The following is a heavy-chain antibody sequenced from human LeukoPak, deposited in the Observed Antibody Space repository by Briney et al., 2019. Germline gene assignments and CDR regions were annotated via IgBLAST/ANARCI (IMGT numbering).Heavy chain of an antibody. Sequence: ASVKVSCKASGYTFTGYYMHWVRQAPGQGLEWMGWINPNSGGTNYAQKFQGRVTMTRDTSISTAYMELSRLRSDDTAVYYCARALEYCSSTSCYRGGLYFDYWGQGTLVTVSS. CDR3: ARALEYCSSTSCYRGGLYFDY. D-gene: IGHD2-2*02. CDR1: GYTFTGYY. V-gene: IGHV1-2*02. CDR2: INPNSGGT. J-gene: IGHJ4*02.